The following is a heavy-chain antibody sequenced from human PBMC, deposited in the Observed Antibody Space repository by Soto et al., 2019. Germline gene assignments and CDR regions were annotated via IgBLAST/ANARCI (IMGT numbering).Heavy chain of an antibody. CDR2: INHSGST. V-gene: IGHV4-34*01. J-gene: IGHJ6*02. CDR1: GGSFSGYY. Sequence: SETLSLTCAVYGGSFSGYYWSWIRQPPGKGLEWIGEINHSGSTNYNPSLKSRVTISVDTSKNQFSLKLSSVTAADTAVYYCARDSFSAAGRGYYYYGMDVWGQGTTVTVSS. CDR3: ARDSFSAAGRGYYYYGMDV. D-gene: IGHD6-13*01.